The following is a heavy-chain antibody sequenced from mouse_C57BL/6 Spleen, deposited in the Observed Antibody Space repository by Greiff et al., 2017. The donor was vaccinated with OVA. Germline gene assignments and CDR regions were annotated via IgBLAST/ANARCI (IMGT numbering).Heavy chain of an antibody. J-gene: IGHJ4*01. CDR1: GFSLTSYG. V-gene: IGHV2-2*01. CDR3: ARGITTVVATRPNAMDY. D-gene: IGHD1-1*01. CDR2: IWSGGST. Sequence: QVQLQQSGPGLVQPSQSLSITCTVSGFSLTSYGVHWVRQSPGKGLEWLGVIWSGGSTDYNAAFISRLSISKDNSKSQVFFKMNSLQADDTAIYYCARGITTVVATRPNAMDYWGQGTSVTVSS.